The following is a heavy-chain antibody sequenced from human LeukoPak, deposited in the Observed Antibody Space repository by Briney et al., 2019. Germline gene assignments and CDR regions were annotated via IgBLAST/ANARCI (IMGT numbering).Heavy chain of an antibody. D-gene: IGHD6-19*01. Sequence: PGGSLRLSCAASGFTFSSYAMSWVRQAPRKGLEWVSVIYSCGSSYYADSVKGRFTISRDNSKNTLFVQMNSLRAEDTAIYYCAKGSVSMAGTPGDVWGQGTTVTVSS. CDR3: AKGSVSMAGTPGDV. V-gene: IGHV3-23*03. CDR2: IYSCGSS. J-gene: IGHJ6*02. CDR1: GFTFSSYA.